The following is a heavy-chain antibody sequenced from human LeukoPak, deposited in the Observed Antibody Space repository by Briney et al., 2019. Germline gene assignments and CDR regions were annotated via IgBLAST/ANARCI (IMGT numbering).Heavy chain of an antibody. CDR3: ASTVEPLYFDY. V-gene: IGHV4-59*01. Sequence: KPSETLSLTCTGSGGSISSYYWSWIRQPPGKGMEWIGYIYYSGSTNYNPSLKSRVTISVDTSKNQFSLKLSSVTAADTAVYYCASTVEPLYFDYWGQGTLVTVSS. CDR2: IYYSGST. D-gene: IGHD4-23*01. J-gene: IGHJ4*02. CDR1: GGSISSYY.